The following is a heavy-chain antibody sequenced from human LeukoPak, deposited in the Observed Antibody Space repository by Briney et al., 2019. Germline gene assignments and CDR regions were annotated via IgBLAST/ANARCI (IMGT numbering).Heavy chain of an antibody. CDR2: ISDTSIYI. CDR3: ARDLILADSSGSSAHDY. D-gene: IGHD2-15*01. Sequence: GGSLRLSCAASGFTFSTYGMHWVRQAPRKGLEWVSSISDTSIYIYYADSVKGRFTISRDNAKNSLYLQMNNLRDEDTAVYYCARDLILADSSGSSAHDYWGQGTLVTVSS. CDR1: GFTFSTYG. V-gene: IGHV3-21*01. J-gene: IGHJ4*02.